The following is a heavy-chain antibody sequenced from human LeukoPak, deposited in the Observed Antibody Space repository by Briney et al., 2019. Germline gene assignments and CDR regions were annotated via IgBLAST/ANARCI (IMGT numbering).Heavy chain of an antibody. V-gene: IGHV3-74*01. CDR3: ARADADKYCFDY. J-gene: IGHJ4*02. Sequence: GGSLRLSCAASGFTFSSYWMHWVRQAPGKGLVWVSRINSDGSSTSYADSVKGRFTISRDNAKNSLFLQMNSRRDEDTAVYYCARADADKYCFDYWGQGTLVTVSS. CDR2: INSDGSST. CDR1: GFTFSSYW.